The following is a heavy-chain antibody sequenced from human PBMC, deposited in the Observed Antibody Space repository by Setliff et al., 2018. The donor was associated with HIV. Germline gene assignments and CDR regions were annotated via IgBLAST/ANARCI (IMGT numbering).Heavy chain of an antibody. CDR2: IYTTGST. J-gene: IGHJ3*02. V-gene: IGHV4-61*09. CDR3: ARAPKVGITSTNAFNI. Sequence: KPSETLSLTCAVSGGSVSSGSYYWSWIRQPAGKGLEWIGHIYTTGSTNYNPSLKSRITISVDTSKNQFSLNLSSVTATDTAVYYCARAPKVGITSTNAFNIWGQGTMVTVSS. CDR1: GGSVSSGSYY. D-gene: IGHD3-22*01.